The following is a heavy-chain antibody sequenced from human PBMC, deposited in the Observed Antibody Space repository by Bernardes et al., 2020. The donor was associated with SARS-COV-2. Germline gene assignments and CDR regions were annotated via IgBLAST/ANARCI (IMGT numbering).Heavy chain of an antibody. CDR1: GGSFSGYY. CDR3: ARVGCSSTSCQHNGYWDYYYYYGMDV. Sequence: SETLSLTCAVYGGSFSGYYWSWIRQPPGKGLEWIGEINHSGSTNYNPSLKSRVTISVDTSKNQFSLKLSSVTAADTAVYYCARVGCSSTSCQHNGYWDYYYYYGMDVWGQGTTVTVSS. V-gene: IGHV4-34*01. J-gene: IGHJ6*02. CDR2: INHSGST. D-gene: IGHD2-2*01.